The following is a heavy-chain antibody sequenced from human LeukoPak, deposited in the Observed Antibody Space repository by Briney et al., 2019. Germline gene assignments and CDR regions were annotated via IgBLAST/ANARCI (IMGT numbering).Heavy chain of an antibody. CDR3: ATLRYCSSTSCFDAFDI. Sequence: GGSLRLSCVASGFTFSTYAMSWVRQAPGKGLEWVSAVSGSGGSTYYADSVEGRFTISRDNSKNSLYLQMNSLRAEDTAVYYCATLRYCSSTSCFDAFDIWGQGTMVTVSS. D-gene: IGHD2-2*01. V-gene: IGHV3-23*01. CDR1: GFTFSTYA. J-gene: IGHJ3*02. CDR2: VSGSGGST.